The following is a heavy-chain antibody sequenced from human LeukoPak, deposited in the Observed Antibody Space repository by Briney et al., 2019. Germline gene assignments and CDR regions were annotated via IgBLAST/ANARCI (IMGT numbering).Heavy chain of an antibody. Sequence: GGSLRLSCAASGFTFRNYAMSWVRQAPGKGLEWVSALNAGGGSTHYADSVKGRFTISRDNSKNTLYLQMNSLGGEDTAVYYCATPIRDRYCSGGSCYSPFDFWGQGTLVTVSS. CDR2: LNAGGGST. CDR1: GFTFRNYA. J-gene: IGHJ4*02. D-gene: IGHD2-15*01. V-gene: IGHV3-23*01. CDR3: ATPIRDRYCSGGSCYSPFDF.